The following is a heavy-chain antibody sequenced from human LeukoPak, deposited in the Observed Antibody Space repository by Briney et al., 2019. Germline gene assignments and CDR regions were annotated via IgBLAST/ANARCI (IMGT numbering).Heavy chain of an antibody. CDR1: GFTFSSYA. V-gene: IGHV3-30-3*01. Sequence: PGGSLRLSCAASGFTFSSYAMHWVRQAPGKGLEWVAVISYDGGNKYYADSVKGRFTISRDNSKNTLYLQMNSLRAEDTAVYYCARERYCSSTSCYLDYYGMDVWGQGTTVTVSS. D-gene: IGHD2-2*01. CDR3: ARERYCSSTSCYLDYYGMDV. CDR2: ISYDGGNK. J-gene: IGHJ6*02.